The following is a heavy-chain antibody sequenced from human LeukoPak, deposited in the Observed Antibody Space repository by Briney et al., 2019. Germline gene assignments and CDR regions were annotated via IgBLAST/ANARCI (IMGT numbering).Heavy chain of an antibody. CDR1: GGSISSSSYY. CDR2: IYYSGST. J-gene: IGHJ2*01. Sequence: SETLSLTCTVSGGSISSSSYYWGWIRQPPGKGLEWIGSIYYSGSTYYNPSLKSRVTISVDTSKNQFSLKLSSVTAADTAVYYFARLNPVEGYFDLWGRGTLVTVSS. D-gene: IGHD1-14*01. CDR3: ARLNPVEGYFDL. V-gene: IGHV4-39*01.